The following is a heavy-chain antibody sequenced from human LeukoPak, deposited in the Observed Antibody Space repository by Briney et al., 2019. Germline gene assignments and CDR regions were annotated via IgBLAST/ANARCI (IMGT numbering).Heavy chain of an antibody. J-gene: IGHJ4*02. CDR1: GYTLTDRY. Sequence: GASVKVSCKASGYTLTDRYMHWVRQAPGQGLERMGWIDPNSGVTTYAQKFQGRVSLTRDTSISTAYMELSSLTYDDTAIYYCARAVHWTYDSWGQGTLVTVSS. CDR3: ARAVHWTYDS. CDR2: IDPNSGVT. D-gene: IGHD1-7*01. V-gene: IGHV1-2*02.